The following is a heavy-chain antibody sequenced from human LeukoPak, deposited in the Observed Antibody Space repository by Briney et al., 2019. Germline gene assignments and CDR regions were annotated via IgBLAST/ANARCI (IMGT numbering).Heavy chain of an antibody. Sequence: SETLSLTCTVSGGSISSYYWSWIRQPPGKGLEWIGYIYYSGSTNYNPSLKSRVTVSVDTSKNQFSLKLSSVTAADTAVYYCTRGRGIVVVTAIISKYYFDYWGQGTLVTVSS. J-gene: IGHJ4*02. CDR3: TRGRGIVVVTAIISKYYFDY. V-gene: IGHV4-59*12. CDR2: IYYSGST. D-gene: IGHD2-21*02. CDR1: GGSISSYY.